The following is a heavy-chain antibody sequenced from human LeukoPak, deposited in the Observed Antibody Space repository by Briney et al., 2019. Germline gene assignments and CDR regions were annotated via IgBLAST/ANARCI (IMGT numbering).Heavy chain of an antibody. CDR1: GGSISSYY. Sequence: PSETLSLTCTVSGGSISSYYWSWIRQPPGKGLEWIGYIYYSGSTNYNPSLKSRVTISVDTSKDQFSLKLSSVTAADTAVYYCARTGAAAVDYWGQGTLVTVSS. CDR2: IYYSGST. J-gene: IGHJ4*02. D-gene: IGHD6-13*01. CDR3: ARTGAAAVDY. V-gene: IGHV4-59*01.